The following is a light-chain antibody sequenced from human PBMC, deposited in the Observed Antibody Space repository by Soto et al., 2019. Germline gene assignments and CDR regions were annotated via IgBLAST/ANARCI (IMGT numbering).Light chain of an antibody. V-gene: IGKV3-15*01. CDR2: GAS. J-gene: IGKJ1*01. CDR1: QSVSSN. Sequence: EIVMTQSPATLSVSPGERAILSCRASQSVSSNLAWYQEKPGQAPRLLIYGASTRAIGIPARFSGSGSGTEFTLTISSMQSEDFEIYYCQHYNNWPPWTFGQGTNVEIK. CDR3: QHYNNWPPWT.